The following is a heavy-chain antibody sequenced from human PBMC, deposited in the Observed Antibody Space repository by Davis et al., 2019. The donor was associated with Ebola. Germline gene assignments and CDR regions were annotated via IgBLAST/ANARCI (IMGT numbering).Heavy chain of an antibody. J-gene: IGHJ6*02. CDR3: ARDVDSLSLYYYGMDV. V-gene: IGHV3-48*04. D-gene: IGHD2-21*01. CDR1: GFTFSSYS. Sequence: GGSLRLSCAASGFTFSSYSMNWVRQAPGKGLEWVSYISSSGSTIYYADSVKGRFTISRDNAKNSLYLQMNSLRAEDTAVYYCARDVDSLSLYYYGMDVWGQGTTVTVSS. CDR2: ISSSGSTI.